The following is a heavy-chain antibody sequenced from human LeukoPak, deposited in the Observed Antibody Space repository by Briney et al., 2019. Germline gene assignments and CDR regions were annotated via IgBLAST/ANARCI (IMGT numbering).Heavy chain of an antibody. CDR3: ARQTGSGLFILP. J-gene: IGHJ4*02. Sequence: PSGTLSLTCTVSGGSISSYYWSWIRQPPGEGPEWIGRIYTSGSTNYNPSLKSRATISVDTSKNQFSLRLTSVTAADTAVYFCARQTGSGLFILPGGQGTLVTVSS. CDR1: GGSISSYY. D-gene: IGHD3/OR15-3a*01. V-gene: IGHV4-4*07. CDR2: IYTSGST.